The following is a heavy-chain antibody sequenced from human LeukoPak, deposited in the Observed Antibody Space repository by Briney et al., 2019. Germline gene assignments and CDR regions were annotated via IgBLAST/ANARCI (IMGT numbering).Heavy chain of an antibody. CDR3: ARDLLGSHSYIFDL. D-gene: IGHD1-26*01. J-gene: IGHJ4*02. CDR2: VQNDGSST. CDR1: GIIFRDAW. V-gene: IGHV3-74*01. Sequence: PGGSLRLSCVVSGIIFRDAWMNWVRQVPGKGPVWVSRVQNDGSSTIYADSVRGRFTISRDNAKSILYLQMNSLRDEDTAVYYCARDLLGSHSYIFDLWGQGTLVTVSS.